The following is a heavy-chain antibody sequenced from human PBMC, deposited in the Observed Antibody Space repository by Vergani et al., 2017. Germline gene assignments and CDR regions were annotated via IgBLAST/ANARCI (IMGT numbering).Heavy chain of an antibody. V-gene: IGHV3-30*02. CDR1: GFTFTDYG. CDR3: AKDSGGNSEGGMDV. Sequence: VQLVESVGGLEQPGRSLRLSCRASGFTFTDYGISWVRQAPGKGLEWVAFIRYDGSNKYYADSVKGRFTISRDNAKNSLYLQMNSLRAEDMALYYCAKDSGGNSEGGMDVWGQGTTVTVSS. D-gene: IGHD4-23*01. CDR2: IRYDGSNK. J-gene: IGHJ6*02.